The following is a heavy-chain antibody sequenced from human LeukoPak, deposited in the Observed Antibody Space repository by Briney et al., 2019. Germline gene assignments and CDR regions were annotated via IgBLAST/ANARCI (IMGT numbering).Heavy chain of an antibody. CDR3: AKKALDSSPGKRYFDY. CDR1: GFTFTSYS. V-gene: IGHV3-23*01. J-gene: IGHJ4*02. D-gene: IGHD6-13*01. CDR2: ISGSGGST. Sequence: PGGSLRLSCAASGFTFTSYSMSWVRQAPGKGLEWVSVISGSGGSTYYADSVKGRVTISRDNSKNTLYLQMNSLRAEDTAVYYCAKKALDSSPGKRYFDYWGQGTLVTVSS.